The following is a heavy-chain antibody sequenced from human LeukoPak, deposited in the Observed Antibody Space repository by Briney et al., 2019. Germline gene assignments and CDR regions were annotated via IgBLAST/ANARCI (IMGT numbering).Heavy chain of an antibody. CDR2: IRYDGSNK. V-gene: IGHV3-30*02. Sequence: PGGSLRLSCAASGFTFSSYGMHWVRQAPGKGLEWVAFIRYDGSNKYYADSVKGRFTISRDNSKNTLYLQMNSLRAEDTAVYYCAKDSTYYYDSSATMGWGQGTLVTVSS. J-gene: IGHJ4*02. D-gene: IGHD3-22*01. CDR1: GFTFSSYG. CDR3: AKDSTYYYDSSATMG.